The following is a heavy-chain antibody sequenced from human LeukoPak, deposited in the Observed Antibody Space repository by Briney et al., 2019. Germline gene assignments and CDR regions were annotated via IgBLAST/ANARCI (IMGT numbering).Heavy chain of an antibody. CDR1: GFTFSSYA. D-gene: IGHD3-3*01. Sequence: GGSLRLSCAASGFTFSSYAMSWVRQAPGKGLGWVSAISGSGGSTYYADSVKGRFTISRDNSKNTLYLQMNSLRAEDTAVYYCAKEPGRREYYDFWSGYYCYFDYWGQGTLVTVSS. J-gene: IGHJ4*02. V-gene: IGHV3-23*01. CDR2: ISGSGGST. CDR3: AKEPGRREYYDFWSGYYCYFDY.